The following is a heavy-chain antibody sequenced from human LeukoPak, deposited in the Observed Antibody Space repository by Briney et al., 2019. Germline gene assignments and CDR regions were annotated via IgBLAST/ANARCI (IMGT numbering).Heavy chain of an antibody. V-gene: IGHV3-7*01. J-gene: IGHJ3*02. D-gene: IGHD3-3*01. CDR1: GFTFSSYW. CDR3: ARRQDSYDFWSGSLVGAFDI. Sequence: GGSLRLSCAASGFTFSSYWMSWVRQAPGKGLEWVANIKQDGSEKYYVDSVKGRFTISRDNAKNSLYLQMNSLRAEDTAVYYCARRQDSYDFWSGSLVGAFDIWGQGTMVTVSS. CDR2: IKQDGSEK.